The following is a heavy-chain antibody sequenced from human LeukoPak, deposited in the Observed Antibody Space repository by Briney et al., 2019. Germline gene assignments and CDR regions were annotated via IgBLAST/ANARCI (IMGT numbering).Heavy chain of an antibody. Sequence: PSETLSLTCTVSGGSISSYYWSWIRQPPGKGLEWIGNIYYSGSTNYNPSLKSRVTISVDTSKNQFSLKLSSVTAADTAVYYCARVGGDFWSGYDYWGQGTLVTVSS. CDR3: ARVGGDFWSGYDY. CDR1: GGSISSYY. V-gene: IGHV4-59*01. CDR2: IYYSGST. J-gene: IGHJ4*02. D-gene: IGHD3-3*01.